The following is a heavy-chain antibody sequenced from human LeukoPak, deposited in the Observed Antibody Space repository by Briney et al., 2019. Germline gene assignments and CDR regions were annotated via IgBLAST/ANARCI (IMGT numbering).Heavy chain of an antibody. Sequence: AETLSLTCIVSGVSIRSDTYYWGWIRQPPGKGLEWIGKSHNGNSYYNPSLKSRVTISEDTSGNQFSLRVTSVTAADTAVYYCARLWDSTGLYFYYYMDVWGEGTTVTVSS. CDR3: ARLWDSTGLYFYYYMDV. D-gene: IGHD6-25*01. V-gene: IGHV4-39*01. CDR2: SHNGNS. J-gene: IGHJ6*03. CDR1: GVSIRSDTYY.